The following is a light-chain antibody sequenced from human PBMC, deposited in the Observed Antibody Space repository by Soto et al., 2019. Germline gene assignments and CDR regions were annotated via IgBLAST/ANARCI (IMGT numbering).Light chain of an antibody. CDR2: KAS. J-gene: IGKJ1*01. CDR1: QSISSW. V-gene: IGKV1-5*03. Sequence: DIQMTQSPSTLSASVGDRVTITCRASQSISSWLAWYQQKPGKAPKVLIYKASTLESGVPSRFSGSGSATEFTLTISSLQPDDFATYYCQQYSNYWTFGQGPKVEIK. CDR3: QQYSNYWT.